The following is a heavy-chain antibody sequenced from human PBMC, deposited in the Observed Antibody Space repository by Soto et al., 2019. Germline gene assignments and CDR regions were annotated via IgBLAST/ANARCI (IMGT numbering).Heavy chain of an antibody. CDR2: IIPIFGTA. Sequence: QVQLVQSGAEVKKPGSSVKVSCKASGGTFSSYAISWVRQAPGQGLEWMGWIIPIFGTANYAQKFQGRVTITADESTSTAYMELSSLRSEDTAVYYCARVRRYCSSTSCYGPSYYYYGMDVWGQGTTVTVSS. CDR3: ARVRRYCSSTSCYGPSYYYYGMDV. D-gene: IGHD2-2*01. CDR1: GGTFSSYA. J-gene: IGHJ6*02. V-gene: IGHV1-69*01.